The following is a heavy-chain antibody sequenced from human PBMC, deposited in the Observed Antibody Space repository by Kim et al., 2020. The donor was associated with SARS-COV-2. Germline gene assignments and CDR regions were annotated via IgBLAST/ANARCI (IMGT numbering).Heavy chain of an antibody. V-gene: IGHV1-69*13. CDR2: IIPIFGTA. CDR3: ARALRSPPSISGYDWVY. Sequence: SVKVSCKASGGTFSSYAISWVRQAPGQGLEWMGGIIPIFGTANYAQKFQGRVTITADESTSTAYMELSSLRSEDTAVYYCARALRSPPSISGYDWVYWGQGTLVTVSS. J-gene: IGHJ4*02. CDR1: GGTFSSYA. D-gene: IGHD5-12*01.